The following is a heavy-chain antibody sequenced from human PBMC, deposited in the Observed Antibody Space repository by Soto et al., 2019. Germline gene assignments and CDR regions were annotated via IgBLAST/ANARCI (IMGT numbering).Heavy chain of an antibody. Sequence: SVKVSCKDSGCPFCSYAISWARQAPGQGLEWMGGIIPIVGTANCGQKFQGRVTITADESTSTAYMEMSRLRSEDTAVYYWARDCSSSSCYGMSSEIRHYYGMDVWG. V-gene: IGHV1-69*13. J-gene: IGHJ6*02. CDR1: GCPFCSYA. CDR3: ARDCSSSSCYGMSSEIRHYYGMDV. CDR2: IIPIVGTA. D-gene: IGHD2-2*01.